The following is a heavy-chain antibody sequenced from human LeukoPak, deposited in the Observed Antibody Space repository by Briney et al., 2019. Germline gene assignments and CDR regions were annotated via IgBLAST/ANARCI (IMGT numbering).Heavy chain of an antibody. Sequence: GGSLRLSCTASGFTFSSYAMTWVRQAPGKGLEWVSVISYSGGRTYHADSVKGRFTISRDNSKNTVFLQMNSLRAEDTARYYCARPSSGYEPFDYWGQGTLVTVSS. V-gene: IGHV3-23*01. CDR3: ARPSSGYEPFDY. J-gene: IGHJ4*02. CDR2: ISYSGGRT. D-gene: IGHD3-22*01. CDR1: GFTFSSYA.